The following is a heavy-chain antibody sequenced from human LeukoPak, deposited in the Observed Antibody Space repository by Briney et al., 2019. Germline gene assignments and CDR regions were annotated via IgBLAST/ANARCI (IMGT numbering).Heavy chain of an antibody. D-gene: IGHD3-22*01. J-gene: IGHJ5*02. CDR1: GLTFSSYS. CDR2: ISSSSSYI. V-gene: IGHV3-21*01. Sequence: PGGSLRLSCVASGLTFSSYSMNWVRQAPGKGLEWVSSISSSSSYIYYADSVKGRFTISRDNAKNSLYLQMNSLRAEDTAVYYCARAPTYYYDSSGYFLPNWFDPWGQGTLVTVSS. CDR3: ARAPTYYYDSSGYFLPNWFDP.